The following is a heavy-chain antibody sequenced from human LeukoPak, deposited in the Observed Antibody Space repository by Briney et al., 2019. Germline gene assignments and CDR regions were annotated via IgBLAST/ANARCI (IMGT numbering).Heavy chain of an antibody. CDR1: EFSVGSKY. CDR3: AREGKNGVTRSLVPVY. V-gene: IGHV3-66*01. Sequence: GGSLRLSCAASEFSVGSKYMTWVRQAPGKGLEWVSLIYSGGSTYYADSVKGRFTISRDNSKNTLYLQMNSLRAEDTAVHYCAREGKNGVTRSLVPVYWGQGTLVTVSS. D-gene: IGHD4-17*01. CDR2: IYSGGST. J-gene: IGHJ4*02.